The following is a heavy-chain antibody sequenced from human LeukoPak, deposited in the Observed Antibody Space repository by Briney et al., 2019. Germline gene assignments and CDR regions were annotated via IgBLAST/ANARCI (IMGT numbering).Heavy chain of an antibody. J-gene: IGHJ4*02. CDR1: GGTFSSYA. D-gene: IGHD3-10*01. V-gene: IGHV1-69*13. Sequence: SVKVSCKASGGTFSSYAISWVRQAHGQGLEWMGGIIPIFGTANYAQKFQGRVTITADESTSTAYMELSSLRSEDTAVYYCARVSYYGSGSYNFDYWGQGTLVTVSS. CDR3: ARVSYYGSGSYNFDY. CDR2: IIPIFGTA.